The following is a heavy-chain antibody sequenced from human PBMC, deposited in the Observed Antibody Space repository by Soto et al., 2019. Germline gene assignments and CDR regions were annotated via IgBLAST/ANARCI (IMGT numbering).Heavy chain of an antibody. CDR1: GGAFSSYA. Sequence: QVQLVQSGAEVKKPGSSVKVSSKAYGGAFSSYAINWMRQAPGQGLEWMGGIIPIFGTANYAQKFQGRVTITADESTSTAYMELSSLRSEDTAVYYCARDRDYTQYYYYGLDVWGQGTTVTVSS. D-gene: IGHD2-2*02. V-gene: IGHV1-69*01. J-gene: IGHJ6*02. CDR2: IIPIFGTA. CDR3: ARDRDYTQYYYYGLDV.